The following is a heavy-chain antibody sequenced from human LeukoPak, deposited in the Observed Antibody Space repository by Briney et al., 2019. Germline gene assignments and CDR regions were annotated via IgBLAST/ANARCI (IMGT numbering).Heavy chain of an antibody. CDR1: GFTFSGYS. CDR3: ARGRGGDYVPSRFDY. Sequence: PGGSLRPSCSASGFTFSGYSMGWVRQAPGKGLQWVSSISGSGSITYYIDSVEGRFTISRDNSKNTIYLQMNSLRAEDTAVYYCARGRGGDYVPSRFDYWGQGTLVTVSS. J-gene: IGHJ4*02. V-gene: IGHV3-23*01. CDR2: ISGSGSIT. D-gene: IGHD4-17*01.